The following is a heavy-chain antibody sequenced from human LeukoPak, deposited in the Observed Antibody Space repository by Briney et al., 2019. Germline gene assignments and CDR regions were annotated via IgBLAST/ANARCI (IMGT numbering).Heavy chain of an antibody. J-gene: IGHJ4*02. Sequence: GGSLRLSCVVSLINFADYTMHGVCQPPGKGLEWVSLISADGGSTFSAAYVKGRFSISRDNSKNSLYLQMNSLRSEDTAMYYCAKESGKFDYWGQGTLVAVSS. CDR1: LINFADYT. CDR2: ISADGGST. V-gene: IGHV3-43*02. CDR3: AKESGKFDY.